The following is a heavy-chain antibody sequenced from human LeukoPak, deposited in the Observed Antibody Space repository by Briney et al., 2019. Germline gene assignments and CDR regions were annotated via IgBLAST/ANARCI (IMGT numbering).Heavy chain of an antibody. CDR3: ARGNSIAAAALYYYYMDV. Sequence: SETLSLTCTVSGGSTSGYYWSWIRQPPGKGLEWIGYIYYSGSTNYNPSLKSRVTISVDRSKNQFSLKLSSVTAADTAVYYCARGNSIAAAALYYYYMDVWGKGTTVTVSS. CDR1: GGSTSGYY. CDR2: IYYSGST. V-gene: IGHV4-59*12. D-gene: IGHD6-13*01. J-gene: IGHJ6*03.